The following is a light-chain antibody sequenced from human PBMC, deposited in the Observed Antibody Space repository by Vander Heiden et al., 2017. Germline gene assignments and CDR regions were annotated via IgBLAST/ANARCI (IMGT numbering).Light chain of an antibody. CDR3: QQSDSTPVT. Sequence: DIQMTQSPSSLSASVGDRVTITCRASQSISSYLNWYQQKPGKAPKLLIYAASSLQSGVPSRFSGSGSGTDFTLTISRLQPEDFATYYCQQSDSTPVTFGQGTKVVIK. V-gene: IGKV1-39*01. J-gene: IGKJ2*01. CDR2: AAS. CDR1: QSISSY.